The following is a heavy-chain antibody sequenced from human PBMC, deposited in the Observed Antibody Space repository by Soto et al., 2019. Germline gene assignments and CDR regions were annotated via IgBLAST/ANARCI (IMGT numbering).Heavy chain of an antibody. CDR3: AKITLRFLEWLSRDYYGMDV. V-gene: IGHV3-23*01. J-gene: IGHJ6*02. CDR2: ISGNGGIT. CDR1: GFTFSSYA. Sequence: GGSLRLSCAASGFTFSSYAMSWVRQAPGKGLEWVSDISGNGGITYYGDSVKGRFTISRDNSENTLYLQMNSLRAEDTAVYYCAKITLRFLEWLSRDYYGMDVWGQGTTVTVSS. D-gene: IGHD3-3*01.